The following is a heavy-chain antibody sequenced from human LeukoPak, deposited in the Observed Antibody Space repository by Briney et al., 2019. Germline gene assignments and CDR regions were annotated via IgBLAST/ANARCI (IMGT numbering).Heavy chain of an antibody. V-gene: IGHV3-7*01. J-gene: IGHJ6*03. CDR2: IKQDGSEK. CDR1: GFTFSSYW. CDR3: ARVDSSSWYGLWYYYMDV. D-gene: IGHD6-13*01. Sequence: GGSLRLSCAASGFTFSSYWMSWVRQAPGKGLEWLANIKQDGSEKYYVDSVKGRFSISRDNAKNSLYLQMNSLSTEDTAVYYCARVDSSSWYGLWYYYMDVWGKGTTVTISS.